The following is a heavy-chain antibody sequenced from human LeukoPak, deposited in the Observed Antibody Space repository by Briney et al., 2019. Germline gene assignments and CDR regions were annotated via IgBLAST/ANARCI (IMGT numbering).Heavy chain of an antibody. CDR1: GGSISSSSYY. CDR3: ATEADYGGNSDY. Sequence: SETLSLTCTVSGGSISSSSYYWGWIRQPPGKGLERIGSIYYSGSTYYNPSLKSRVTISVDTSKNQFSLKLSSVTAADTAVYYCATEADYGGNSDYWGQGTLVTVPS. J-gene: IGHJ4*02. CDR2: IYYSGST. D-gene: IGHD4-23*01. V-gene: IGHV4-39*07.